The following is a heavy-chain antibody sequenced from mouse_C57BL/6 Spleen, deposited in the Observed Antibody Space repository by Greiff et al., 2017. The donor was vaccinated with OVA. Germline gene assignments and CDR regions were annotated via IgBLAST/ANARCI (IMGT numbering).Heavy chain of an antibody. J-gene: IGHJ4*01. CDR1: GFTFSSYA. V-gene: IGHV5-9-1*02. CDR3: TRALGVTHYYAMDY. Sequence: EVQLVESGEGLVKPGGSLKLSCAASGFTFSSYAMSWVRQTPEKRLEWVAYISSGGDYIYYADTVKGRFTISRDNARNTLYLQMSSLKSEDTAMYYCTRALGVTHYYAMDYWGQGTSVTVSS. D-gene: IGHD2-1*01. CDR2: ISSGGDYI.